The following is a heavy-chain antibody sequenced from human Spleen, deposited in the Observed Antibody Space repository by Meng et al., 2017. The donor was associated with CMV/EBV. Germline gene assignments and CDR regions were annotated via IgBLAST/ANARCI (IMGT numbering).Heavy chain of an antibody. V-gene: IGHV1-69*10. D-gene: IGHD1-26*01. CDR1: GGTFSSYA. CDR2: IIPILGIA. CDR3: ASIVNFPRGVMDV. Sequence: KASGGTFSSYAISWVRQAPGQGLEWMGGIIPILGIANYAQKFQGRVTITADKSTSTAYMELSSLRSEDTAVYYCASIVNFPRGVMDVWGQGTTVTVSS. J-gene: IGHJ6*02.